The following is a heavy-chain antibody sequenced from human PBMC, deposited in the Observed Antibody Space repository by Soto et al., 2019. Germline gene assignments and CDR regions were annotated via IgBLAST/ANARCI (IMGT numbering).Heavy chain of an antibody. V-gene: IGHV3-33*01. D-gene: IGHD3-3*01. CDR1: GFTFSSYG. Sequence: GGSLRLSCAASGFTFSSYGMHWVRQAPGKGLEWVAVIWYDGSNKYYADSVKGRFTISRDNSKNTLYLQMNSLRAEDTAVYYCAREPIFGVVPPAPILYGMGVWGQGTTVTVSS. CDR2: IWYDGSNK. CDR3: AREPIFGVVPPAPILYGMGV. J-gene: IGHJ6*02.